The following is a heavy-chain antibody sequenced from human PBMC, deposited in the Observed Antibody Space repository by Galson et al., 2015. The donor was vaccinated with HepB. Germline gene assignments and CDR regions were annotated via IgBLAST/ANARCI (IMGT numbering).Heavy chain of an antibody. J-gene: IGHJ4*02. Sequence: SLRLSCAASGFTFSSYGMHWVRQAPGKGLEWVAVISYDGSNKYYADSVKGRFTISRDNSKNTLYLQMNSLRAEDTAVYYCAKDSSSYWAHFDYWGQGTLVTVSS. CDR3: AKDSSSYWAHFDY. D-gene: IGHD1-26*01. CDR1: GFTFSSYG. V-gene: IGHV3-30*18. CDR2: ISYDGSNK.